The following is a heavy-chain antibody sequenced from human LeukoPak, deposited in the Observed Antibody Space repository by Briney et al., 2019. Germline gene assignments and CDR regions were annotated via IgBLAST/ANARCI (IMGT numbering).Heavy chain of an antibody. CDR3: ATDASGITHHAMDV. D-gene: IGHD3-10*01. Sequence: PGGTLRLSCAASGFTFSSYSMNWVRQAPGKGLEWVSYISSSSSNIYYADSVKGRFTISRDNAKNSLYLQMNSLRAEDTAVYYCATDASGITHHAMDVWGQGTTVTVSS. CDR1: GFTFSSYS. V-gene: IGHV3-48*04. CDR2: ISSSSSNI. J-gene: IGHJ6*02.